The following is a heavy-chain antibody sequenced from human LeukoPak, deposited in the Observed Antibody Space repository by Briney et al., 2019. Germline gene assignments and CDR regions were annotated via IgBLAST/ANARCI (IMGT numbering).Heavy chain of an antibody. J-gene: IGHJ4*02. V-gene: IGHV5-51*01. CDR2: IYPGDSDT. Sequence: GESLKISCKGSGYSFTSYWIGWVRQMPGKGLEWMGIIYPGDSDTRYSPSFQGQVTISADKSISTAYLQWSSLKASDTAMYYCARRLYCSGGSCYSGFDYWGQGTLVTVSS. CDR1: GYSFTSYW. CDR3: ARRLYCSGGSCYSGFDY. D-gene: IGHD2-15*01.